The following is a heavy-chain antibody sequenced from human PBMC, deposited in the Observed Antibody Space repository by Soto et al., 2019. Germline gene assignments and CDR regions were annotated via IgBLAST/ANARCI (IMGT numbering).Heavy chain of an antibody. CDR1: GYNFISYW. D-gene: IGHD2-15*01. Sequence: GESLKISCKGCGYNFISYWIGRVRQMPGKGLEWVGIIYPDDSDTRYSPSFQGQVTISADKSISTAYLQWSSLKASDTAMYYCARHETCSGGRCPDYWGQGTLVTVSS. V-gene: IGHV5-51*01. J-gene: IGHJ4*02. CDR2: IYPDDSDT. CDR3: ARHETCSGGRCPDY.